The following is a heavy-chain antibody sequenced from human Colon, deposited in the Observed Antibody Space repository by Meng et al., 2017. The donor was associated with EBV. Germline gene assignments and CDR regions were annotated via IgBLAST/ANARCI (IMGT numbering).Heavy chain of an antibody. J-gene: IGHJ4*02. CDR1: GGSISTRDW. CDR3: ARVRVIPAAVGFDY. D-gene: IGHD2-2*01. V-gene: IGHV4-4*02. Sequence: VELRQSGPALVKPSGTLSRTCAGSGGSISTRDWWSWVRQPPGKGLEWIGEIYRGGGTNYNPSFKSRVTISVDTSNNHFSLKLSDVTAADTAVYYCARVRVIPAAVGFDYWGQGTLVTVSS. CDR2: IYRGGGT.